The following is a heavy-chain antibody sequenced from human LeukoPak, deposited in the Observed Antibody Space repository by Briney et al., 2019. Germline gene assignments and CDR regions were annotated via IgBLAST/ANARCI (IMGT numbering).Heavy chain of an antibody. CDR1: GGSFSGYY. J-gene: IGHJ4*02. CDR2: INHSGST. V-gene: IGHV4-34*01. D-gene: IGHD2/OR15-2a*01. Sequence: ASETLSLTCAVYGGSFSGYYWSWIRQPPGKGLEWIGEINHSGSTNYNPSLKSRVTISVDTSKNQFSLKLSSVTAADTAVYYCARVGGGFWAYWRQGNLVTVSS. CDR3: ARVGGGFWAY.